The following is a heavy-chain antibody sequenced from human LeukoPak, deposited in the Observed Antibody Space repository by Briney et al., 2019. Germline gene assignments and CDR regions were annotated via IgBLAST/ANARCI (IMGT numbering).Heavy chain of an antibody. CDR1: GYTFTSYD. V-gene: IGHV1-8*03. D-gene: IGHD3-16*01. CDR3: ARRGGPSHVFNI. Sequence: ASVKVSCKASGYTFTSYDINWVRQATGQGLEWMGWMNPNSGNTGYAQKFQGRVTITRNTSISTAYMELSSLRSEDTAVYYCARRGGPSHVFNIWGQGTMVTVSS. J-gene: IGHJ3*02. CDR2: MNPNSGNT.